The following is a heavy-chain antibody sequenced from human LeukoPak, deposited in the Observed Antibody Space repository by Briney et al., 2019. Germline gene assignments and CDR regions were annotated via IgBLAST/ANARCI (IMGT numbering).Heavy chain of an antibody. CDR3: ARDSPPNYYDSSGLDEYYFDY. V-gene: IGHV3-21*01. CDR1: GFTFSSYS. CDR2: ISSSSSYI. J-gene: IGHJ4*02. Sequence: PGGSLRLSCAASGFTFSSYSMNWVRQAPGKGLEWVSSISSSSSYIYYADSVKGRFTISRDNAKNSLYLQMNSLRAEDTAVYYCARDSPPNYYDSSGLDEYYFDYWGQGTLVTVSS. D-gene: IGHD3-22*01.